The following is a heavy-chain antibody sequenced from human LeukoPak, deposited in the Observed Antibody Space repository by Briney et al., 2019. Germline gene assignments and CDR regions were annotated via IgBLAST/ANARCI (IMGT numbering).Heavy chain of an antibody. J-gene: IGHJ4*02. Sequence: GGSLRLSCAASGFTFSSYAMHWVRQAPGKGLEWVAVISYDGSNKYYADSVKGRFTISRDNSKNTLYLQMNSLRAEDTAVYYCARLKQQLVREIGYWGQGTLVTVSS. CDR1: GFTFSSYA. CDR3: ARLKQQLVREIGY. CDR2: ISYDGSNK. D-gene: IGHD6-13*01. V-gene: IGHV3-30*04.